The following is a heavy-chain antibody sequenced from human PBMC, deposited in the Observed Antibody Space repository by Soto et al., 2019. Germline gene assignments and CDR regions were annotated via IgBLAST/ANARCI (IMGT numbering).Heavy chain of an antibody. J-gene: IGHJ6*03. Sequence: SETLSLTCAVYGGSFSGYYWSWIRQPPGKGLEWIGYIYYSGSTNYNPSLKSRVTISVDTSKNQFSLKLSSVTAADTAVYYCARQRLGYCSSTSCYLSPYYYMDVWGKGTTVTVSS. D-gene: IGHD2-2*01. CDR1: GGSFSGYY. CDR3: ARQRLGYCSSTSCYLSPYYYMDV. V-gene: IGHV4-59*08. CDR2: IYYSGST.